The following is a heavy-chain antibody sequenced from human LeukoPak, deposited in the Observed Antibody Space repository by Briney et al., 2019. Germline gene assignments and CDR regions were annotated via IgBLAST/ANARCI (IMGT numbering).Heavy chain of an antibody. D-gene: IGHD3-3*01. CDR2: ISSTSGTI. CDR1: GFTFSSYS. V-gene: IGHV3-48*01. Sequence: GSLRLSCAASGFTFSSYSMNWVRQAPGKGLEWVSYISSTSGTIYYADSVKGRFTISRDNAKNSLYLQMNSLRAEDTAVYYCAKQYYDFWSGYQNWGQGTLVTVSS. J-gene: IGHJ4*02. CDR3: AKQYYDFWSGYQN.